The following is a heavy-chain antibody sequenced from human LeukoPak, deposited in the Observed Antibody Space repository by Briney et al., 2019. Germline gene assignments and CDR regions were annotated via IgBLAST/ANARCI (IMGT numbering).Heavy chain of an antibody. Sequence: ASVKVSCKASGYTFTSYGISWVRQAPGQGLEWMGWISAYNGNTNYAQKLQGRVTMTTDTSTSTAYMELRSLRSDDTAVYYCASDRPLYDSSGSRFDYWGQGTLVTVSS. V-gene: IGHV1-18*01. CDR2: ISAYNGNT. D-gene: IGHD3-22*01. CDR3: ASDRPLYDSSGSRFDY. J-gene: IGHJ4*02. CDR1: GYTFTSYG.